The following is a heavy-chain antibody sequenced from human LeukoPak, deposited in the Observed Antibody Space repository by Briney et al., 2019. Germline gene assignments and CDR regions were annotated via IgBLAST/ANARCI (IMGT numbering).Heavy chain of an antibody. CDR2: ISYDGGNK. CDR3: ARDVLYDFWSGYHEGYYFDY. CDR1: GFTFSSYA. V-gene: IGHV3-30-3*01. D-gene: IGHD3-3*01. J-gene: IGHJ4*02. Sequence: GGSLRLSCAASGFTFSSYAMHWVRQAPGKGLEWVAVISYDGGNKYYADSVKGRFTISRDNSKNTLYLQMNSLRAEDTAVYYCARDVLYDFWSGYHEGYYFDYWGQGTLVTVSS.